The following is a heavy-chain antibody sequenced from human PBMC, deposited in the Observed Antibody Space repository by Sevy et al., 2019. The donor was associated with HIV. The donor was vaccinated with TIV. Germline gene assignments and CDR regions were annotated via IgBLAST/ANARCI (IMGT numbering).Heavy chain of an antibody. Sequence: ASVKVSCKASGGTFSSYAISWVRQAPGQGLEWMGWIIPIFGTANYAQKFQGRVTITADKSTSTAYMELSSLRSEDTAVYYCARELIRRDGYKGGNAFDIWGQGTMVTVSS. CDR3: ARELIRRDGYKGGNAFDI. D-gene: IGHD5-12*01. CDR2: IIPIFGTA. V-gene: IGHV1-69*06. CDR1: GGTFSSYA. J-gene: IGHJ3*02.